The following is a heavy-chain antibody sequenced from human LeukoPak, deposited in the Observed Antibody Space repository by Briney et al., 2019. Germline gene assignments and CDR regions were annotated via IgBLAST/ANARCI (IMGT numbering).Heavy chain of an antibody. CDR2: IYYSGST. CDR3: ARDRVYYDSSGYPLNNWFDP. J-gene: IGHJ5*02. V-gene: IGHV4-39*07. Sequence: SETVSLTCTVSGGSISSRRYHWGWIRQPPGKGLEWVGSIYYSGSTYYNPSLKSRVTISVDTSTNQFSLKLSSVTAADTAVYYCARDRVYYDSSGYPLNNWFDPWGQGTLVTVSS. CDR1: GGSISSRRYH. D-gene: IGHD3-22*01.